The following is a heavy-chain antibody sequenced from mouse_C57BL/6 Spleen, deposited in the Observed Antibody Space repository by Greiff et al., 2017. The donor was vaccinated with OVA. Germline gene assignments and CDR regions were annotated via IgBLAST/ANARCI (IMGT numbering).Heavy chain of an antibody. Sequence: EVKLVESGGGLVQPGGSLSLSCAASGFTFTDYYMSWVRQPPGKALEWLGFIRNKANGYTTEYSASVKGRFTISRDNSQSILYLQMNALRAEDSATYYCARPYYGSSHWYFDVWGTGTTVTVSS. CDR2: IRNKANGYTT. J-gene: IGHJ1*03. D-gene: IGHD1-1*01. CDR3: ARPYYGSSHWYFDV. V-gene: IGHV7-3*01. CDR1: GFTFTDYY.